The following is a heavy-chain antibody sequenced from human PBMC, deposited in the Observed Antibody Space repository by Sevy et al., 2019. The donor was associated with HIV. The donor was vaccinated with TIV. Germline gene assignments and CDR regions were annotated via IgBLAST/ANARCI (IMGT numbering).Heavy chain of an antibody. CDR3: ARSFGFGELHSYFDY. CDR2: INAGNGNT. V-gene: IGHV1-3*01. J-gene: IGHJ4*02. D-gene: IGHD3-10*01. Sequence: ASVKVSCKASGYTFTSYAMHWVRQAPGQRLEWMGWINAGNGNTKYSQKFQGRVTITRDTSASTAYMELSSLRSEDTAVYYCARSFGFGELHSYFDYWGRGTLVTVSS. CDR1: GYTFTSYA.